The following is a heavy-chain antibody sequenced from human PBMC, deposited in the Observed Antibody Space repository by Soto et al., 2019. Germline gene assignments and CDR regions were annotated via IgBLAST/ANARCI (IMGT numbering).Heavy chain of an antibody. Sequence: EVQLVESGGGLVKPGGSLRLSCAASGFTFSSYSMNWVRQAPGKGREWVSSISSSSSYIYYADSVKGRFTISRDNAKNSLYLQMNSLRAEDTAVYYCARDGYCSSTSCYRMDVWGQGTTVTVSS. D-gene: IGHD2-2*03. V-gene: IGHV3-21*01. CDR2: ISSSSSYI. CDR1: GFTFSSYS. CDR3: ARDGYCSSTSCYRMDV. J-gene: IGHJ6*02.